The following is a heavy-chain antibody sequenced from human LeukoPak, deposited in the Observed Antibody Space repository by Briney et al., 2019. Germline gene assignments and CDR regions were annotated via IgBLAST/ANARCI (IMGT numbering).Heavy chain of an antibody. V-gene: IGHV4-59*01. CDR1: GGSISSYY. J-gene: IGHJ3*02. CDR3: VREESSAFDI. Sequence: SETLSLTCTVSGGSISSYYWSWIRQPPGKGLEWIGYIYYSGSTNYNPSLKSRVTISVDTSKNQFSLKLSSVTAADTAVYYCVREESSAFDIWGQGTMVTVSS. CDR2: IYYSGST.